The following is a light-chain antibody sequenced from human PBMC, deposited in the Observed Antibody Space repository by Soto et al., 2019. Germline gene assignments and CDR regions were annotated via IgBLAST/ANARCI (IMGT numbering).Light chain of an antibody. J-gene: IGKJ4*01. Sequence: EIVLTQSPGALSLSPGEIATLSCRASQSVSNSHSAWYQQKPGQAPRLLIYGASNRATGVSARVSGSGSGTDFTLTITILEPEDSAVYYCHQYDRSPLFGGGTKVEI. CDR3: HQYDRSPL. CDR1: QSVSNSH. CDR2: GAS. V-gene: IGKV3-20*01.